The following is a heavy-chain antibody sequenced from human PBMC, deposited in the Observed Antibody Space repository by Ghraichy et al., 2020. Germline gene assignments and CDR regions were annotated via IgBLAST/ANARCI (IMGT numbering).Heavy chain of an antibody. CDR1: GGSFSGYY. D-gene: IGHD5-18*01. Sequence: SETLSLTCAVYGGSFSGYYWSWIRQPPGKGLEWIGEINHSGSTNYNPSLKSRVTISVDTSKNQFSLKVSSLTAADTAGYYCARGNYQRGYSWVYYYYGMDVWGQGTTVTVSS. CDR2: INHSGST. V-gene: IGHV4-34*01. CDR3: ARGNYQRGYSWVYYYYGMDV. J-gene: IGHJ6*02.